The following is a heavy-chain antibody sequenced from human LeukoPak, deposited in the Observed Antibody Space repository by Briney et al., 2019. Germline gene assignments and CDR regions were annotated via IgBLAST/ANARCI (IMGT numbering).Heavy chain of an antibody. J-gene: IGHJ4*02. CDR2: IWYDGSNK. CDR1: RFTFSSYG. CDR3: AKSPPRCSGGSCYGY. Sequence: GGSLRLSCAASRFTFSSYGMHWVRQAPGKGLEWVAVIWYDGSNKYYADSVKGRFTISRDNAKNTLYLQMSSLRADDTALYYCAKSPPRCSGGSCYGYWGQGTLVTVSS. V-gene: IGHV3-33*06. D-gene: IGHD2-15*01.